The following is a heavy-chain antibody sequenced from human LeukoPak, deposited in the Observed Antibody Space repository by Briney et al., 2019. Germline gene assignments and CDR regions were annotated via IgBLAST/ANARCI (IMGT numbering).Heavy chain of an antibody. V-gene: IGHV1-69*01. J-gene: IGHJ4*02. CDR1: GGTFSSYA. CDR3: ARGGYCSSTSCSPFDY. CDR2: IIPIFGTT. Sequence: GASVKVSCKASGGTFSSYAISWVRQAPGQGLEWMGGIIPIFGTTNYAQKFQGRVTITADESTSTAYMELSSLRSEDTAVYYCARGGYCSSTSCSPFDYWGQGTLVTVSS. D-gene: IGHD2-2*01.